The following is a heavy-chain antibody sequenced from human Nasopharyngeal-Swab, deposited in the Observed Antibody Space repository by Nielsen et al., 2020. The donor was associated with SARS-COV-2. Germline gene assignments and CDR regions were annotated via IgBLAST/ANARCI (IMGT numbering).Heavy chain of an antibody. J-gene: IGHJ6*03. CDR3: ARVLLTHYYYYMDV. CDR1: GFTFSSYA. CDR2: ISFDGSTK. Sequence: GGSLRLSCAAFGFTFSSYAMHWVRQAPGKGLEWVAVISFDGSTKYYADSVKGRFTISRDYSKNTLYLQMNSLRAEDTAVYYCARVLLTHYYYYMDVWGKGTTVTVSS. D-gene: IGHD2-21*02. V-gene: IGHV3-30-3*01.